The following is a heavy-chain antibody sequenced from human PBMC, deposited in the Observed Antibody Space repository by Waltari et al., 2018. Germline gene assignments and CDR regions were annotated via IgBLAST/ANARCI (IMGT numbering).Heavy chain of an antibody. V-gene: IGHV3-74*01. CDR3: ARDRLYCSGGSCYPLDY. CDR1: GFTFSSYW. D-gene: IGHD2-15*01. J-gene: IGHJ4*02. CDR2: INSDGSST. Sequence: EVQLVESGGGLVQPGGSLRLSCAASGFTFSSYWMHWVRQAPGKGLVWVSRINSDGSSTSYADSVKGRFTISRDNAKNTPYLQMNSLRAEDTAVYYCARDRLYCSGGSCYPLDYWGQGTLVTVSS.